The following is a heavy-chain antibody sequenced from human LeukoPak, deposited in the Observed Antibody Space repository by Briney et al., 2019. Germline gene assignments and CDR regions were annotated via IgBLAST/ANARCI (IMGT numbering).Heavy chain of an antibody. CDR2: IIPIFGTA. Sequence: ASVKVSCKASGGTFSSYAISWVRQAPGQGLEWMGGIIPIFGTANYAQKFQGRVTITTDESTSTAYMELSSLRSEDTAVYYCARGLEQPPYYYYMDVWGKGTTVTVSS. D-gene: IGHD6-13*01. J-gene: IGHJ6*03. CDR1: GGTFSSYA. V-gene: IGHV1-69*05. CDR3: ARGLEQPPYYYYMDV.